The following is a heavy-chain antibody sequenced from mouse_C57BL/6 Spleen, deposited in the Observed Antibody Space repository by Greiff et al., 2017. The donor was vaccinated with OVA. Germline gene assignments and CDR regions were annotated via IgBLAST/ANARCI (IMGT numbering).Heavy chain of an antibody. CDR3: ARGIVTTSYYAMDY. V-gene: IGHV1-55*01. J-gene: IGHJ4*01. Sequence: QVQLQQPGAELVKPGASVKMSCKASGYTFTSYWITWVKQRPGQGLEWIGDIYPGSGSTNYNEKFKSKATLTVDTSSSTAYMQLSSLTSEDSAVYYCARGIVTTSYYAMDYWGQGTSVTVSS. CDR2: IYPGSGST. CDR1: GYTFTSYW. D-gene: IGHD2-5*01.